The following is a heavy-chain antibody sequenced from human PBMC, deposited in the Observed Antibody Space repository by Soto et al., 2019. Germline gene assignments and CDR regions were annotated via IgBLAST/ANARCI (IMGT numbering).Heavy chain of an antibody. V-gene: IGHV3-48*03. Sequence: EVQLVESGGGLVQPGGSLRLSCAASGFTFSAYDMNWVRQAPGKGLEWVSYISKSGSLKYHADSVKGRFTISRDNAKKALYLEMNDLRGEDTAIYYCAIYCSDISCYSDSDYWGQGTLVTVSS. D-gene: IGHD2-15*01. CDR3: AIYCSDISCYSDSDY. J-gene: IGHJ4*02. CDR2: ISKSGSLK. CDR1: GFTFSAYD.